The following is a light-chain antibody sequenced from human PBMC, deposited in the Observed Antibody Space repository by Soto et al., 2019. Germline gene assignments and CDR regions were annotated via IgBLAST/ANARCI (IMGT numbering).Light chain of an antibody. CDR3: AAWDDSLNGVV. CDR1: SSNIGSNT. J-gene: IGLJ2*01. Sequence: QSVLTQPPSASGTPGQRVTISCSGSSSNIGSNTVNWYQQLPGTAPKLLIYSNNQRPSGVPDRFSGSKSGTSASLAISGLQSEDEGDYYCAAWDDSLNGVVFGGWTKVTVL. V-gene: IGLV1-44*01. CDR2: SNN.